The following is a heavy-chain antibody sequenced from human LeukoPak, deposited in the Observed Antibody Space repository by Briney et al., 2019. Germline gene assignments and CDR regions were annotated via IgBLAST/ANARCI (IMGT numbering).Heavy chain of an antibody. D-gene: IGHD3-10*01. CDR3: ARAYGSGSYYNFNWFDP. Sequence: SVKVSCKASGGTFSSYAISWVRQAPGQGLEWMGGIIPIFGTANYAQKFQGRVTITADESTSTAYMELSSLRSEDTAVYYCARAYGSGSYYNFNWFDPWGQGTLVTGSS. V-gene: IGHV1-69*01. J-gene: IGHJ5*02. CDR2: IIPIFGTA. CDR1: GGTFSSYA.